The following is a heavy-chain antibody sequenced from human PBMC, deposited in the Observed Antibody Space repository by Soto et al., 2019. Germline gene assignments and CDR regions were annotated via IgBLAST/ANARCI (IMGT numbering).Heavy chain of an antibody. J-gene: IGHJ4*02. Sequence: QVQLVQSGAEEKKPGASVKVSCKASGYTFTSYAMHWVRQAPGQRLEWMGWINAGNGNTKYSQKFQGRVTITRDTSASTANMELSSLRSEDTAVYYCARGITLPNPLDSWGQGTLVTVSS. D-gene: IGHD1-20*01. CDR3: ARGITLPNPLDS. V-gene: IGHV1-3*05. CDR1: GYTFTSYA. CDR2: INAGNGNT.